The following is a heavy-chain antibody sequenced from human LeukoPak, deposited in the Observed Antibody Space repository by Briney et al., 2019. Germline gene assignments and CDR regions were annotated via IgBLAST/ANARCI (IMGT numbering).Heavy chain of an antibody. V-gene: IGHV3-48*02. CDR2: ISSSGTTM. CDR3: AVEGYCSGGSCYTNWFDP. J-gene: IGHJ5*02. CDR1: GFTFSTYS. Sequence: GGSLRLSCAASGFTFSTYSMNWVRQAPGEGLDWVSYISSSGTTMYYADSVKGRFTISRDNAKNSLYLQMNSLRDEDTAVYYCAVEGYCSGGSCYTNWFDPWGQGTLVTVSS. D-gene: IGHD2-15*01.